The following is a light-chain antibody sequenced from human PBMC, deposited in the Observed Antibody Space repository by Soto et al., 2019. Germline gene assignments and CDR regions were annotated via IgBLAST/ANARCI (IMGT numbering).Light chain of an antibody. CDR3: SSYTSSSSVI. Sequence: SVLTQPASVSGSPGQSITFSCTGTSSDVGNYNYVSWYQQYPGKAPKLMIYDVSNRPSGVSNRFSGSKSGNTASLTISGLQAEDEANYYCSSYTSSSSVIFGGGTKLTVL. J-gene: IGLJ2*01. CDR2: DVS. CDR1: SSDVGNYNY. V-gene: IGLV2-14*01.